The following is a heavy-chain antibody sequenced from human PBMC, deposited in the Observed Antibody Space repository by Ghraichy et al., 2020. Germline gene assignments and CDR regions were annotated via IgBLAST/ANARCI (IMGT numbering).Heavy chain of an antibody. CDR1: GLTFSIYT. J-gene: IGHJ4*02. D-gene: IGHD6-19*01. Sequence: GGSLRLSCAASGLTFSIYTMNWVRQAPGMGLEWVSSISSTGTYIYYADSVKGRFSISRDNAKNSLYLQMNSLRAEDTAVYYCARLTPGSGWPGFDYWGQGTPVTVSS. V-gene: IGHV3-21*01. CDR3: ARLTPGSGWPGFDY. CDR2: ISSTGTYI.